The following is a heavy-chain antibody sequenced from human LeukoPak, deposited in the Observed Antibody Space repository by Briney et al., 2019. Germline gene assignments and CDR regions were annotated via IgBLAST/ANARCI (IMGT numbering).Heavy chain of an antibody. D-gene: IGHD6-19*01. J-gene: IGHJ5*02. Sequence: GALRLSCAASGFTFSSYAMSWVRQAPGKGLEWVSAISGSGGSTYYADSVKGRFTISRDNSKNTLYLQMNSLRAEDTAVYYCATAFGSGWYNWFDPWGQGTLVTVSS. CDR2: ISGSGGST. V-gene: IGHV3-23*01. CDR1: GFTFSSYA. CDR3: ATAFGSGWYNWFDP.